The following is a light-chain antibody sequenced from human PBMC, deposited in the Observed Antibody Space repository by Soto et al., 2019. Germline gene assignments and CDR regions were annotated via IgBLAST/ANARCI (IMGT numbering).Light chain of an antibody. CDR1: QSINNK. CDR2: GAS. CDR3: QQYGASPRT. V-gene: IGKV3-20*01. Sequence: EIVMTQSPATLSVSPGERVTLSCRASQSINNKVAWYQQKPGQAPRLLIYGASSRAPGIPDRFSGSGSGTDFTLTISRLEPEDFAVYYCQQYGASPRTFGQGTKVDIK. J-gene: IGKJ1*01.